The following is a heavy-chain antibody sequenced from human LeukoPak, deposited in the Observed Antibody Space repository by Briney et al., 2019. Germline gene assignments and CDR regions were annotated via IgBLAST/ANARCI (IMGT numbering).Heavy chain of an antibody. D-gene: IGHD6-19*01. CDR1: GFTFSSYG. CDR3: AKSSSGWYYDWFDP. CDR2: ISYDGSNK. J-gene: IGHJ5*02. Sequence: PGRSLRLSCAASGFTFSSYGMHWVRQAPGKGLEWVAVISYDGSNKYYADSVKGRFTISRDNSKNTLYLQMNSLRAEDTAVYYCAKSSSGWYYDWFDPWGQGTLVTVSS. V-gene: IGHV3-30*18.